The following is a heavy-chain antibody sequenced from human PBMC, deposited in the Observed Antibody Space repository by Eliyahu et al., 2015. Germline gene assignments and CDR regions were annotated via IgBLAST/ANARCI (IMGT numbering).Heavy chain of an antibody. CDR1: GFTFSNYA. CDR3: ARARNDFWSGYDC. J-gene: IGHJ4*02. Sequence: DVQLLESGGGLVQPGGSLRLSCAASGFTFSNYAMTWVRQAPGKGLESVSTISSSGDSTKYAGSVKGRFTISRDNSKNTLYLQMSSLIAEDTALYYCARARNDFWSGYDCWGQGTLVTVSS. D-gene: IGHD3-3*01. V-gene: IGHV3-23*01. CDR2: ISSSGDST.